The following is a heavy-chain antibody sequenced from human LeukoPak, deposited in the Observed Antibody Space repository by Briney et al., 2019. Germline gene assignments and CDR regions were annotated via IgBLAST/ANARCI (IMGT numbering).Heavy chain of an antibody. J-gene: IGHJ4*02. Sequence: PSQTLSLTCTVSGGSISSADYYWSWIRQPPGKGLEWIGYIYYSGSTYYNPSLKSRVTISVDTSKNQFSLKLTSVTAADTAVYYCAREASGGYGRFDYWGQGTLVTVSS. CDR2: IYYSGST. V-gene: IGHV4-30-4*01. CDR1: GGSISSADYY. D-gene: IGHD5-12*01. CDR3: AREASGGYGRFDY.